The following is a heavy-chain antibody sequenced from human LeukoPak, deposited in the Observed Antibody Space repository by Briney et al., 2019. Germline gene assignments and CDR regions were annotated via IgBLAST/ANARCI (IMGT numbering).Heavy chain of an antibody. CDR2: VSGNNDDT. J-gene: IGHJ4*02. CDR1: GYTFTSHN. D-gene: IGHD6-19*01. CDR3: ASWAGIAVPGFEGLFDY. V-gene: IGHV1-18*01. Sequence: ASVKVSCKTSGYTFTSHNFNWVRQAPGQGLEWMGWVSGNNDDTNYAQKHQGRVTMTTDTSTNTAYMELRSLRSDDTAVYYCASWAGIAVPGFEGLFDYWGQGTLVTVSS.